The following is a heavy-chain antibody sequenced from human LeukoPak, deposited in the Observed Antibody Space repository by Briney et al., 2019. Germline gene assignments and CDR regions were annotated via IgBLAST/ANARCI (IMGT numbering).Heavy chain of an antibody. CDR2: IYYSGST. Sequence: LRLSCAASGFTFSSYVMNWARQPPGKGLEWIGYIYYSGSTYYNPSLKSRVTISVDTSKNQFSLKLSSVTAADTAVYYCARGPPATYYYDSSGYYYSSYFDLWGRGTLVTVSS. V-gene: IGHV4-31*02. D-gene: IGHD3-22*01. CDR1: GFTFSSYV. J-gene: IGHJ2*01. CDR3: ARGPPATYYYDSSGYYYSSYFDL.